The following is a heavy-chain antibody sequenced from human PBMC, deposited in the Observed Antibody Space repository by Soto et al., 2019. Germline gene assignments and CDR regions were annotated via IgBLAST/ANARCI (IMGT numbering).Heavy chain of an antibody. CDR2: IYDSGST. CDR1: GDSISGYF. CDR3: AIVCCEYSYGKVDY. V-gene: IGHV4-59*01. J-gene: IGHJ4*02. D-gene: IGHD5-18*01. Sequence: QVQLQESGPGLVKPSETLFLTCAVSGDSISGYFWSWIRQPPGKGLEWIGYIYDSGSTNYNSSRKIRVTTSVDTYKNQFSLKLSYVTAADTAVYYCAIVCCEYSYGKVDYWGPGILVTVSS.